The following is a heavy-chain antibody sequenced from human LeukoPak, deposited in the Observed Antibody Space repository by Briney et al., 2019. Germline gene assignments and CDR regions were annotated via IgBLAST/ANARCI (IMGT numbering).Heavy chain of an antibody. Sequence: GGSLRLSCAASGFTFSGYSMNWVRQAPGKGLEWVSDISGSGGSTYYADSVKGRFTISRDNSKNTLYLQMNSLRAEDTAVYYCAKRIQSAMATGYWGQGTLVTVSS. V-gene: IGHV3-23*01. CDR3: AKRIQSAMATGY. J-gene: IGHJ4*02. CDR1: GFTFSGYS. CDR2: ISGSGGST. D-gene: IGHD5-18*01.